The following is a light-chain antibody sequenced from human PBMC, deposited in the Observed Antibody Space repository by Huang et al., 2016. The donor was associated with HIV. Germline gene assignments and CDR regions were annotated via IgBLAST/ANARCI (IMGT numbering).Light chain of an antibody. Sequence: IVMTQSPATLSVSPGERATLSCTASQSVSSSLAWSQQIPGQAPRLLIYGASTRATGIPARFSGSGSGTEFTLTITSLQSEDFAVYYCQQYSNWPPWTFGQGTKVEVK. J-gene: IGKJ1*01. CDR1: QSVSSS. CDR3: QQYSNWPPWT. CDR2: GAS. V-gene: IGKV3-15*01.